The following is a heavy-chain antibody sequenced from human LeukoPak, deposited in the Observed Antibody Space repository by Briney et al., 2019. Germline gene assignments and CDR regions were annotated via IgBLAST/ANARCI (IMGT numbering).Heavy chain of an antibody. CDR1: GGSISSYY. V-gene: IGHV4-59*01. CDR2: IYYSGST. D-gene: IGHD3-10*01. Sequence: SETLSLTCTVSGGSISSYYWSWIRQPPGKGLEWIGYIYYSGSTNYNPSLKSRVTISVDTSKNQFSLKLSSVTAADTAVYYCAKDIYGSGSYYGNGLDVWGRGTTVTVSS. CDR3: AKDIYGSGSYYGNGLDV. J-gene: IGHJ6*02.